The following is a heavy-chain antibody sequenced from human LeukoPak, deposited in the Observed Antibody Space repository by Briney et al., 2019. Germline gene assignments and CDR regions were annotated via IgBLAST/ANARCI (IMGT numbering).Heavy chain of an antibody. CDR3: ARQDGPFYFDY. V-gene: IGHV4-59*08. J-gene: IGHJ4*02. Sequence: SRVTISVDTSKNQFSLKLTSVTAADTATYYCARQDGPFYFDYWGQGALVTVSS.